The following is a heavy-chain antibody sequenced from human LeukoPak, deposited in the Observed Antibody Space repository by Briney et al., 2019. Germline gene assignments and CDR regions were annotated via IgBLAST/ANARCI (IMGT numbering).Heavy chain of an antibody. V-gene: IGHV1-18*01. Sequence: ASVKVSCKASGYTFTSYGISWVRQAPGQGLEWMGWISAYNGNTSYAQKLQGRVTMTTDTSTSTAYMELRSLRSDDTAVYYCARDKGYSSSWYCFDYWGQGTLVTVSS. CDR3: ARDKGYSSSWYCFDY. CDR1: GYTFTSYG. D-gene: IGHD6-13*01. J-gene: IGHJ4*02. CDR2: ISAYNGNT.